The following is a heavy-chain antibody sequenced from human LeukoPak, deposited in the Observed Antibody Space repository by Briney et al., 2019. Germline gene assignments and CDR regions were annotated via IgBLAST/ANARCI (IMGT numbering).Heavy chain of an antibody. CDR2: INHSGST. J-gene: IGHJ4*02. D-gene: IGHD1-26*01. Sequence: SETLSLTCAVSGYSISTGFYWGWIRQPPGKGLEWIGEINHSGSTNYNPSLKSRVTISVDTSKNQFSLKLSSVTAADTAVYYCASTKGELGFDYWGQGTLVTVSS. CDR1: GYSISTGFY. CDR3: ASTKGELGFDY. V-gene: IGHV4-38-2*01.